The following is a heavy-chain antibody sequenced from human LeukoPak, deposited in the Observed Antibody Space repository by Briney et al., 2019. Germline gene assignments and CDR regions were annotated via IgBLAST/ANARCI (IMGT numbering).Heavy chain of an antibody. J-gene: IGHJ4*02. V-gene: IGHV3-74*01. CDR1: GFTFSSFW. Sequence: GGSLRLSCVASGFTFSSFWMHWVRHAPGKGLVWVSRINGDGSSTSYVDSVKGRFTISRDNAKNTLYLQMSSLRAEDTAVYYCACLTTMIRGVSLGYWGQGTLVTVSA. D-gene: IGHD3-10*01. CDR2: INGDGSST. CDR3: ACLTTMIRGVSLGY.